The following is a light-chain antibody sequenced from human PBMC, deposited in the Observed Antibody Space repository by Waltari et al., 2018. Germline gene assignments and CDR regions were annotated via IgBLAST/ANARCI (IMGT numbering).Light chain of an antibody. Sequence: QSALTQPPSASGSPGQSVTISCTGTSSDVGAYDHVSWYQQHPGKVPKLMIYEVSKRPSGVPHRFSGSKSCNTASLTVSGLQAEDEADYYCTSYGGSNNFYVFGTGTKVTVL. CDR2: EVS. V-gene: IGLV2-8*01. J-gene: IGLJ1*01. CDR3: TSYGGSNNFYV. CDR1: SSDVGAYDH.